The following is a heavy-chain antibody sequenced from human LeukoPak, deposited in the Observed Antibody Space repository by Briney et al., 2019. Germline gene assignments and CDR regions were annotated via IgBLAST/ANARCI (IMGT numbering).Heavy chain of an antibody. CDR3: AKVADSSGYYYKYYFDY. D-gene: IGHD3-22*01. CDR1: GFTFSSYA. Sequence: GGSLRLSCAASGFTFSSYAMSWVRQAPGKGLEWVSAISGSGGSTYYADSVKGRFTISRDNSKNTLYLQMNSLRAEETAVYYCAKVADSSGYYYKYYFDYWGQGTLVTVSS. J-gene: IGHJ4*02. V-gene: IGHV3-23*01. CDR2: ISGSGGST.